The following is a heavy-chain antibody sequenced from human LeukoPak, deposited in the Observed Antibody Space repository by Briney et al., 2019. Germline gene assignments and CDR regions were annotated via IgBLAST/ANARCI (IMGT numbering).Heavy chain of an antibody. CDR1: GFTFSSYA. J-gene: IGHJ4*02. Sequence: GGSLRLSCAASGFTFSSYAMSWVRQAPGKGLEWVSAISASGGSACYADSVKGRFTISRDNSQNTLYLQVNSLRAEDTAVYYCAKGLVPAAIRVVDYWGQGTLVTVSS. V-gene: IGHV3-23*01. D-gene: IGHD2-2*01. CDR2: ISASGGSA. CDR3: AKGLVPAAIRVVDY.